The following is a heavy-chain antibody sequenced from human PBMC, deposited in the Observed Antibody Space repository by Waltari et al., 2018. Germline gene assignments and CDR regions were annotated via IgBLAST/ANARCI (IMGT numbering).Heavy chain of an antibody. Sequence: EVQLVQSGAEVKKPGESLKISCTGSGYSITSYWNGWGRQLPGKGLEWMGIIYPGDSDTRYSPSFQGQVTISADKSISTAYLQWSSLKASGTAMYYCARLLGSSLSYFDYWGQGTLVTVSS. J-gene: IGHJ4*02. CDR2: IYPGDSDT. D-gene: IGHD6-6*01. V-gene: IGHV5-51*03. CDR3: ARLLGSSLSYFDY. CDR1: GYSITSYW.